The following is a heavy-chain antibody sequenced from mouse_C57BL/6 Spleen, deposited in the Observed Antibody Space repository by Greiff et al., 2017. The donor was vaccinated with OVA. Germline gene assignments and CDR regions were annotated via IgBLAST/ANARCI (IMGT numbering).Heavy chain of an antibody. D-gene: IGHD4-1*01. J-gene: IGHJ2*01. CDR3: ARGLTGYYFDY. CDR2: INYDGSST. CDR1: GFTFSDYY. Sequence: EVMLVESEGGLVQPGSSMKLSCTASGFTFSDYYMAWVRQVPEKGLEWVANINYDGSSTYYLDSLKSRFIISRDNAKNILYLQMSSLKSEDTATYYCARGLTGYYFDYWGQGTTLTVSS. V-gene: IGHV5-16*01.